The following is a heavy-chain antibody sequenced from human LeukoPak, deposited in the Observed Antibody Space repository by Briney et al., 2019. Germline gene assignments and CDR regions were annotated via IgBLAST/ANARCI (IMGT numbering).Heavy chain of an antibody. D-gene: IGHD1-26*01. J-gene: IGHJ3*02. CDR2: IYYSGST. CDR1: GGSISSYY. V-gene: IGHV4-59*01. CDR3: ARPNSGSLTDAFDI. Sequence: SETLSLTCTVSGGSISSYYWSWIRQPPGKGLEWIGYIYYSGSTNYNPSLKSRVTISVDTSKSQISLKLSSVTAADTAVYYCARPNSGSLTDAFDIWGQGTMVTVSS.